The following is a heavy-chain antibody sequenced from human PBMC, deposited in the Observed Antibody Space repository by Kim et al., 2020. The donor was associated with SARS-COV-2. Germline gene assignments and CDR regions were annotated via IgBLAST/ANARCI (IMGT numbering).Heavy chain of an antibody. D-gene: IGHD5-12*01. V-gene: IGHV5-10-1*01. Sequence: GESLKISCKGSGYSFTSYWISWVRQMPGKGLEWMGRIDPSDSYTNYSPSFQDHVTISADKSISTAYLQWSSLKASDTAMYYCASGGYGYYFDYWGQGTLVTVSS. CDR2: IDPSDSYT. CDR1: GYSFTSYW. CDR3: ASGGYGYYFDY. J-gene: IGHJ4*02.